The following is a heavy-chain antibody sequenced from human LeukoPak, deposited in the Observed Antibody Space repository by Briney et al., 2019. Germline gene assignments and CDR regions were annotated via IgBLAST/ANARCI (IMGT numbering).Heavy chain of an antibody. D-gene: IGHD2-21*01. CDR1: GFPFSSYW. CDR3: ARLLCGGGNCPSYFDY. Sequence: GSLRLSCVASGFPFSSYWMTWVRQAPGKGLEWIGSIYYSGSTYYDPSLKSRVTISIDMSKNQFSLKLSSVTAADTALYSCARLLCGGGNCPSYFDYWGQGILVTVSS. J-gene: IGHJ4*02. CDR2: IYYSGST. V-gene: IGHV4-59*05.